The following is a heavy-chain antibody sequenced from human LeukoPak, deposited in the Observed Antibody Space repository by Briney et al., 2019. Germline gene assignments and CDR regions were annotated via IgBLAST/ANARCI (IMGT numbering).Heavy chain of an antibody. V-gene: IGHV3-30*18. CDR1: GFTFRSHG. CDR3: AKEREERYYDY. J-gene: IGHJ4*02. CDR2: TSFDETYK. D-gene: IGHD1-26*01. Sequence: GRSLRLSCAASGFTFRSHGMHWVRQAPGKGLEWVAATSFDETYKNYADSVRGRFTISRDNSKNTLYLQMNSLRPEDTAVYYCAKEREERYYDYWGQGTLVTVSS.